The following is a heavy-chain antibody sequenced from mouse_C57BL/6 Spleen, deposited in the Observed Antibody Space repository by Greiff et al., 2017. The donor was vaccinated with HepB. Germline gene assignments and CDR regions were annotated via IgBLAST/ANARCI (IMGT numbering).Heavy chain of an antibody. J-gene: IGHJ2*01. V-gene: IGHV1-50*01. CDR2: IDPSDSYT. Sequence: QVQLQQPGPELVKPGASVKLSSKASGYTFTSYWMQWVKQRPGQGLEWIGEIDPSDSYTNNNQKFKGKATLTVDTSSSTAYMQLSSLTSEDYADYYCVGLTYWGQGTTLTVSS. CDR3: VGLTY. D-gene: IGHD2-2*01. CDR1: GYTFTSYW.